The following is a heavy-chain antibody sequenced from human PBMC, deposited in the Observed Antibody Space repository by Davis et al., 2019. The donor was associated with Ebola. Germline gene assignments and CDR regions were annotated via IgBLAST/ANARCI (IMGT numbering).Heavy chain of an antibody. CDR2: IRSKANSYAT. V-gene: IGHV3-73*01. CDR1: GFTFSGSA. D-gene: IGHD5-12*01. Sequence: GGSLRLSCAASGFTFSGSAMHWVRQASGKGLEWVGRIRSKANSYATAYAASVKGRFTISRDDSKNTAYLQMNSLRSEDTAVYYCARDGIWDIVATRLGNEFDPWGQGTLVTVSS. J-gene: IGHJ5*02. CDR3: ARDGIWDIVATRLGNEFDP.